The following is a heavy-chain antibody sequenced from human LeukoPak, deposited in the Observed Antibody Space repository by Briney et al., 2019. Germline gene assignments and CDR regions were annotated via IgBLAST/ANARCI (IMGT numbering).Heavy chain of an antibody. J-gene: IGHJ3*02. CDR1: GFTFDDYA. Sequence: GRSLRLSCAASGFTFDDYAMHWVRQAPGKGLEWVSGISWNSGSIGYADSVKGRFTISRDNAKNSLYLQMNSLRAEDTALYYCAKDKGDCSSTSCYPYAFDIWGQGTMVTVSS. V-gene: IGHV3-9*01. CDR3: AKDKGDCSSTSCYPYAFDI. D-gene: IGHD2-2*01. CDR2: ISWNSGSI.